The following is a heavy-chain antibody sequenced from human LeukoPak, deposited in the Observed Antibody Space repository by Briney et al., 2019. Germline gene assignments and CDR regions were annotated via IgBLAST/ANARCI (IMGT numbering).Heavy chain of an antibody. CDR1: GGSVSSGRYY. J-gene: IGHJ4*02. V-gene: IGHV4-61*02. Sequence: SETLSLTCTVSGGSVSSGRYYWSWIRQPAGKGLEWIGRIYNNGNANYNPSHKSRVTMSIDTSKNHFSLRLTSVTAADTALYYCARGDYYGSGTLDYWGQGILVTVSS. CDR3: ARGDYYGSGTLDY. CDR2: IYNNGNA. D-gene: IGHD3-10*01.